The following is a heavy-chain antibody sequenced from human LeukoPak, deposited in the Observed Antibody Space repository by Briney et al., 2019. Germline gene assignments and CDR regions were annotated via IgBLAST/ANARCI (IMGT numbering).Heavy chain of an antibody. V-gene: IGHV1-2*02. CDR3: ARGYGGEHYGSSYFQH. CDR2: INPNSGGT. Sequence: ASVKVSCKASGYTFTGYYMHWVRQAPGQGLEWMGWINPNSGGTNYAQKFQGRVTMTRDTSISTAYMELSRLRSDDTAVYYCARGYGGEHYGSSYFQHWGQGTLVTVSS. CDR1: GYTFTGYY. D-gene: IGHD3-10*01. J-gene: IGHJ1*01.